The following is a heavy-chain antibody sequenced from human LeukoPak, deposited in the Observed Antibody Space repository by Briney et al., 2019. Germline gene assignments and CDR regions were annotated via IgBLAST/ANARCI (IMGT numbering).Heavy chain of an antibody. CDR1: GFTFSSYG. J-gene: IGHJ6*02. CDR3: ARDQFTKTRGYYYYGMDV. Sequence: QPGRSLRLSCAASGFTFSSYGMHWVRQAPGKGLEWVAVIWYDGSNKYYADSVKGRFTISRDNSKNTLYLQMNSLRAEDTAVYYCARDQFTKTRGYYYYGMDVWGQGTTVTVSS. CDR2: IWYDGSNK. D-gene: IGHD5-24*01. V-gene: IGHV3-33*01.